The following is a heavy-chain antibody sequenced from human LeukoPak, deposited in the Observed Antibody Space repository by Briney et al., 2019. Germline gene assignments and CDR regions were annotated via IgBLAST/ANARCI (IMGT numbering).Heavy chain of an antibody. CDR2: INWNGGST. D-gene: IGHD3-16*01. CDR1: GFTFDDYG. V-gene: IGHV3-20*04. CDR3: ARWASKGGMDV. J-gene: IGHJ6*04. Sequence: RGSLRLSCAASGFTFDDYGMSWVRHVSGKGLEWVSGINWNGGSTVYADSVKGRFTISGDNAKNSLYLQMNSLRAEDTALYYCARWASKGGMDVWGKGTTVTVSS.